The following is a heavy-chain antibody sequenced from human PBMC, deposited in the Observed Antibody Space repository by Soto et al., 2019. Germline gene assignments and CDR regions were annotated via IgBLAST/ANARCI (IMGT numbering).Heavy chain of an antibody. V-gene: IGHV3-23*01. J-gene: IGHJ4*02. CDR3: AKSGSHSYFDY. D-gene: IGHD1-26*01. Sequence: PGGSLRLSCAASGFTFSSYAMNWVRRAPGKGLEWVSSISNSGANTYSADSVKGRFTISRDNSKNTLSLQMNSLRTEDTAVYYCAKSGSHSYFDYWGQGTLVTVSS. CDR1: GFTFSSYA. CDR2: ISNSGANT.